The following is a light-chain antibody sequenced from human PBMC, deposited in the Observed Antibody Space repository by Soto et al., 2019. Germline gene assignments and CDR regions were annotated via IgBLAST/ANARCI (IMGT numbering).Light chain of an antibody. CDR2: AVT. V-gene: IGLV2-11*01. CDR3: CPYARPSTHYV. CDR1: SSDVGGYNY. Sequence: QSVLTQPRSVSGSPGQSVTISCTGTSSDVGGYNYVSWYQQYPGKAPKVMIYAVTKRPSGVPDRISGSKSGNTASLTISGLQAEDEADYYCCPYARPSTHYVFGTGTKVTVL. J-gene: IGLJ1*01.